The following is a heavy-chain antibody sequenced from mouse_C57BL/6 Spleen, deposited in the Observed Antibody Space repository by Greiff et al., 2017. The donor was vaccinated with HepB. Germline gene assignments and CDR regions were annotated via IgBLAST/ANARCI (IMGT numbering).Heavy chain of an antibody. CDR3: ARLYDGYSGFAY. J-gene: IGHJ3*01. Sequence: EVQLQQSGPELVKPGASVKIPCKASGYTFTDYNMDWVKQSHGKSLEWIGDINPNNGGTIYNQKFKGKATLTVDKSSSTAYMELRSLTSEDTAVYYCARLYDGYSGFAYWGQGTLVTVSA. D-gene: IGHD2-3*01. CDR2: INPNNGGT. CDR1: GYTFTDYN. V-gene: IGHV1-18*01.